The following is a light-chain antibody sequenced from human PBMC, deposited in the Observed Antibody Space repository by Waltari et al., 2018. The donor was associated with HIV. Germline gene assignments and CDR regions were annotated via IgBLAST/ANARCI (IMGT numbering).Light chain of an antibody. V-gene: IGLV2-14*01. Sequence: QSALTQPASVSGSLEQSITISCIGTSSDIGGYDRVSWYQQHPGKVPKLLIYGVSIRPSGVSSRFSGSKSGNTASLTISGLQAADEADYYCISFTSSSSYVFGSGTQVTVL. J-gene: IGLJ1*01. CDR2: GVS. CDR3: ISFTSSSSYV. CDR1: SSDIGGYDR.